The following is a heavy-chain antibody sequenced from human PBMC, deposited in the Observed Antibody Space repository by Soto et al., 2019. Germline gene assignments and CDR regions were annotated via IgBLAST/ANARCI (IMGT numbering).Heavy chain of an antibody. CDR1: GFTFSSYA. D-gene: IGHD3-10*01. CDR2: ISGSGGST. V-gene: IGHV3-23*01. Sequence: GGSLRLSCAASGFTFSSYAMSWVRQAPGKGLEWVSAISGSGGSTYYLDSVKGRFTISRDNSKNTLYLDMTSLRPEDTAIYYCVKQTGSGSYYNAGSGGHFDSWGQGILVTVSS. J-gene: IGHJ4*02. CDR3: VKQTGSGSYYNAGSGGHFDS.